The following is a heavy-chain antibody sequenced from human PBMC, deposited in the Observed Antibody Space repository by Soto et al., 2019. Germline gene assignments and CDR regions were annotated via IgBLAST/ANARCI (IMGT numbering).Heavy chain of an antibody. CDR3: ARVGTTGSYFDY. J-gene: IGHJ4*02. CDR2: IWYDGSNK. D-gene: IGHD1-7*01. V-gene: IGHV3-33*01. Sequence: VQLVESGGGVVQPWRSLRLSCAASGFTFSSYGMHWVRQAPGKGLEWVAVIWYDGSNKYYADSVKGRFTISRDDSKNTLYLQMNSLRAEDTAVYYCARVGTTGSYFDYWGQGTLVTVSS. CDR1: GFTFSSYG.